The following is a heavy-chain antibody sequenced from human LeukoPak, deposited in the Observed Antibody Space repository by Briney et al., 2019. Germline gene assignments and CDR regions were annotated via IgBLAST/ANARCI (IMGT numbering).Heavy chain of an antibody. Sequence: SETLSLTCTVSGGSISDYYWSWIRQPPGKGLEWIGYIYYSGSTNYNPSLKSRVTILVDTSKNQFSLKLRSVTAADTAVYYCARQGYYGSGSYSNIDYWGQGTLVTVSS. CDR1: GGSISDYY. CDR2: IYYSGST. D-gene: IGHD3-10*01. V-gene: IGHV4-59*08. J-gene: IGHJ4*02. CDR3: ARQGYYGSGSYSNIDY.